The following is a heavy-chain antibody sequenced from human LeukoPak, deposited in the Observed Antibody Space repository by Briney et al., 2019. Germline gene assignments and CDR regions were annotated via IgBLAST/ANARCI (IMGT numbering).Heavy chain of an antibody. D-gene: IGHD3-3*01. V-gene: IGHV4-59*08. CDR3: ARLKVGYFDY. CDR1: GGSISSYY. Sequence: SETLSLTCTVSGGSISSYYWSWIRQPPGKGLEWIGYIYYSGSTNYHPSLKSRVTISVDTSKNQFSLKLSSVTAADTAVYYCARLKVGYFDYWGQGTLVTVSS. CDR2: IYYSGST. J-gene: IGHJ4*02.